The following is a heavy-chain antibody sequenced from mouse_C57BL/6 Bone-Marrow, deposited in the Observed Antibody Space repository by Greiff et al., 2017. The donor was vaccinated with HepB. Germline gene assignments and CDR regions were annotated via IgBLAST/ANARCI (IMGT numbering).Heavy chain of an antibody. CDR3: ARSYGGDY. CDR1: GYSITSGYY. D-gene: IGHD1-1*02. J-gene: IGHJ2*01. V-gene: IGHV3-6*01. Sequence: VQLKESGPGLVKPSQSLSLTCSVTGYSITSGYYWHWIRQFPGNKLEWMGYISYDGSNNYNPSLKNRISITRDTSKNQFFLKLNSVTTEDTATYYCARSYGGDYWGQGTTLTVSS. CDR2: ISYDGSN.